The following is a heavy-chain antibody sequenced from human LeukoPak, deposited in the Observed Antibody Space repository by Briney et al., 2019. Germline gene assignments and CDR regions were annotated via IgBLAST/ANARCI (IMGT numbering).Heavy chain of an antibody. CDR3: GRIVVVPAAGGHHAFDV. V-gene: IGHV4-61*01. J-gene: IGHJ3*01. Sequence: PSETLSLTCTVSGGSVSSGSYYWSWLRQPPGKGLEWIGYIYYSGSTNYNPSLKSRVTISVDTSKNQFSLKLSSVTAAGTAVYYCGRIVVVPAAGGHHAFDVWGQGTMVTVSS. CDR2: IYYSGST. CDR1: GGSVSSGSYY. D-gene: IGHD2-2*01.